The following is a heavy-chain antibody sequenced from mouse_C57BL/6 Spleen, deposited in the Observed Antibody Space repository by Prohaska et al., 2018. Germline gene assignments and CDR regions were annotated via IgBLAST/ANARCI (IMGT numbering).Heavy chain of an antibody. Sequence: TAGLWQRSGHGLGWIGEILLGSGSTNYNEKLKGKATCTADTSSNTAYMQLSSLTTEDSAIYYCAGDYYGSSSFAYWGQGTLVTVSA. D-gene: IGHD1-1*01. CDR2: ILLGSGST. CDR3: AGDYYGSSSFAY. V-gene: IGHV1-9*01. J-gene: IGHJ3*01.